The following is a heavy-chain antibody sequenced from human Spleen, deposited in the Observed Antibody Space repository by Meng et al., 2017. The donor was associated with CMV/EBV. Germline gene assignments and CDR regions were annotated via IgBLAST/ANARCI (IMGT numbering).Heavy chain of an antibody. CDR2: INWHGGTT. D-gene: IGHD3-3*01. V-gene: IGHV3-20*04. CDR3: ARKGITMVGVEDY. J-gene: IGHJ4*02. CDR1: GGSISSYY. Sequence: ETLSLTCTVSGGSISSYYWSWVRQVPGKGLEWVSGINWHGGTTAYADSVKGRFTISRDNAKNSLYLEMNNLRAEDTAFYYCARKGITMVGVEDYWGQGTLVTVSS.